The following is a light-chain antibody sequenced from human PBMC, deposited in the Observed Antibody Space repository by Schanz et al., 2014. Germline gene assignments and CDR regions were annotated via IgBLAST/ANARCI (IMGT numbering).Light chain of an antibody. Sequence: EIVLTQSPGTLSLSPGERATLSCRASQSVSSSYLAWYQHRPGQAPRLLIYGASTRATGIPARFSGSGSGTEFTLSIARLQSEDFAVYYCQQYNDWPVGWTIGQGTKVEIK. CDR3: QQYNDWPVGWT. CDR1: QSVSSSY. J-gene: IGKJ1*01. CDR2: GAS. V-gene: IGKV3-15*01.